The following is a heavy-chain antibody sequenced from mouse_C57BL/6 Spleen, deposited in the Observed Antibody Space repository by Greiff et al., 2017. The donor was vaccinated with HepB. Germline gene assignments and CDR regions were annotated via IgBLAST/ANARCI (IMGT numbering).Heavy chain of an antibody. CDR3: ARDHRGYYVFYYFDY. CDR1: GFTFSSYA. Sequence: EVQLVESGGGLVKPGGSLKLSCAASGFTFSSYAMSWVRQTPEKRLEWVATISDGGSYTYYPDNVKGRFTISRDNAKNNLYLQMSHLKSEDTAMYYCARDHRGYYVFYYFDYWGQGTTLTVSS. CDR2: ISDGGSYT. V-gene: IGHV5-4*01. J-gene: IGHJ2*01. D-gene: IGHD2-3*01.